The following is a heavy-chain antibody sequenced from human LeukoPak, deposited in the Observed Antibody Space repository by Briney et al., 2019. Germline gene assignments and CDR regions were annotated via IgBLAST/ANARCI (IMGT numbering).Heavy chain of an antibody. Sequence: PGRSLRLSCAASGFTFDNYAMHWVRQAPGKGLEWVSGISWNSGSIGYADSVKGRFTISRDNAKNSLYLQMNSLRAEDTALYYCAKDSYYDSSGLPDYWGQGTLVTVSS. CDR2: ISWNSGSI. CDR1: GFTFDNYA. D-gene: IGHD3-22*01. J-gene: IGHJ4*02. CDR3: AKDSYYDSSGLPDY. V-gene: IGHV3-9*01.